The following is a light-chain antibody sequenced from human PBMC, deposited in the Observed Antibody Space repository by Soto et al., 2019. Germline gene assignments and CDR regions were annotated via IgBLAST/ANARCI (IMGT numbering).Light chain of an antibody. CDR1: QSVSSY. Sequence: TEHLATESLPTGERATLSCRASQSVSSYLAWYQQKPGQAPRLLIYGASTRATGIPARFSGSGSGTEFTLTISSLESEDFTVYDCQHRAIWLRPLGLGTNVAIK. J-gene: IGKJ3*01. CDR3: QHRAIWLRP. CDR2: GAS. V-gene: IGKV3-15*01.